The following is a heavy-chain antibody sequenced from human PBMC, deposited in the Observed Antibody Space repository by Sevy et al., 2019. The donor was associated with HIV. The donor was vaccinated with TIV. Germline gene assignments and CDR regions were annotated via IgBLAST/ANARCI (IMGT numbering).Heavy chain of an antibody. D-gene: IGHD3-22*01. CDR2: IIPIFGTA. J-gene: IGHJ4*02. Sequence: ASVKVSCKASGGTFSSYAISWVRQAPGQGLEWMGGIIPIFGTANYAQKFQGRVTITADESTSTVYMELSSLRSEDTAVYYCAREPYDSSGRFDYWGQGTLVTVSS. V-gene: IGHV1-69*13. CDR1: GGTFSSYA. CDR3: AREPYDSSGRFDY.